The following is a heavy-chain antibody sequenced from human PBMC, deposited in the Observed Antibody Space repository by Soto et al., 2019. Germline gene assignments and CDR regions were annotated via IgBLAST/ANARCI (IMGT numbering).Heavy chain of an antibody. Sequence: GGSLRLSCAASGFTLSSYDMHWVRQATGKGLEWVSAIGTAGDTYYPGSVKGRFTISRENAKNSLYLQMNSLRAGDTAVYYCARQGIAVALDAFDISGQGTMVTVSS. D-gene: IGHD6-19*01. CDR2: IGTAGDT. CDR1: GFTLSSYD. V-gene: IGHV3-13*01. J-gene: IGHJ3*02. CDR3: ARQGIAVALDAFDI.